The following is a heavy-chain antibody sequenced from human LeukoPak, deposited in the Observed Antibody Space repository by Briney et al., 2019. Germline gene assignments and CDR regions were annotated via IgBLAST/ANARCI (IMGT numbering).Heavy chain of an antibody. D-gene: IGHD7-27*01. Sequence: PGGSLRLSCAASGFTFNSFFLNWVRQAPGRGLEWMAFINQDGSETFYMDSVRGRFTTSRDNTNNSLYLQMNRLRAEDTAVYFCVRDLGHSRHYFEYWGQGALVTVSS. J-gene: IGHJ4*02. CDR3: VRDLGHSRHYFEY. CDR1: GFTFNSFF. CDR2: INQDGSET. V-gene: IGHV3-7*01.